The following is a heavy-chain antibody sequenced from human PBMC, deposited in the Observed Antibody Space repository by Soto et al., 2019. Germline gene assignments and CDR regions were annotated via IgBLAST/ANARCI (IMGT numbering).Heavy chain of an antibody. J-gene: IGHJ6*02. CDR2: IDYSGRT. D-gene: IGHD3-22*01. Sequence: QVQLQESGPGLVKPSQTLSLTCTVSGGSISSGGYYWSWIRQHPGKGLEWIGYIDYSGRTYYNPSLKRRVTISVDTYKNQFSLKLSSVTAADTAVYYCARDQVTMMGYYYGIDVWGQGTTVTVS. CDR3: ARDQVTMMGYYYGIDV. CDR1: GGSISSGGYY. V-gene: IGHV4-31*03.